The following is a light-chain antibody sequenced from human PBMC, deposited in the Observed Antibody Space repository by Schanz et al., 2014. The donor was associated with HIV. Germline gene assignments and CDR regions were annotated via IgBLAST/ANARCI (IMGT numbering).Light chain of an antibody. CDR2: KSN. V-gene: IGLV6-57*04. CDR1: IGSIATYF. CDR3: QSFDLANPAV. Sequence: NFMLTQPQSVSESPGKTVAISCTRSIGSIATYFVQWYQQRPGSAPSIVIYKSNQRHSGVPDRFSGSIDSSSNSASLTISGLEAEDEADYYCQSFDLANPAVFGGGTKLTVL. J-gene: IGLJ3*02.